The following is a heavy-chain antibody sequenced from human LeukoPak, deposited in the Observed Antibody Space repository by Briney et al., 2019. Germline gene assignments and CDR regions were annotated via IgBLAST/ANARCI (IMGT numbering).Heavy chain of an antibody. J-gene: IGHJ4*02. Sequence: QPGGSLRLSCAASGFTFSSYSMNWVRQAPGKGLEWVSYISSSGSTIYYADSVKGRFTISRDNAKNSLYLQMNSLRAEDTAVYYCAKTKGWDYYDSSGYLDYWGQGTLVTVSS. V-gene: IGHV3-48*04. CDR2: ISSSGSTI. CDR3: AKTKGWDYYDSSGYLDY. D-gene: IGHD3-22*01. CDR1: GFTFSSYS.